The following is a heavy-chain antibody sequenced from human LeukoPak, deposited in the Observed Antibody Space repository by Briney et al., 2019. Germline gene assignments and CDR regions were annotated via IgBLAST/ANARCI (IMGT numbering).Heavy chain of an antibody. V-gene: IGHV3-33*01. Sequence: QPGRSLRLSCAASGFTLTSYGMHWVRQAPGKGLEWVAVIWYDGRNKYYVDSVKGRFTISRDNSKNTVYLQMNSLRAEDTAVYFCARDLSIAVFDYWGQGTLVTVSS. CDR3: ARDLSIAVFDY. CDR2: IWYDGRNK. CDR1: GFTLTSYG. J-gene: IGHJ4*02. D-gene: IGHD6-19*01.